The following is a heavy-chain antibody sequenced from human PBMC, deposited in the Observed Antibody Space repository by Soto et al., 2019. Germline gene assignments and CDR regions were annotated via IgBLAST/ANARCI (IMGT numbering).Heavy chain of an antibody. CDR2: INHSGST. CDR3: ARGVHQGYSYGFDY. J-gene: IGHJ4*02. D-gene: IGHD5-18*01. CDR1: GGSFSGYY. V-gene: IGHV4-34*01. Sequence: QVQLQQWGAGLLKPSETLSLTCAVYGGSFSGYYWSWIRQPPGKGLEWIGEINHSGSTNYNPSLKCRVTISVDTSKNHFSLRLSSVTAADTAVYYCARGVHQGYSYGFDYWGRGTLVTVSS.